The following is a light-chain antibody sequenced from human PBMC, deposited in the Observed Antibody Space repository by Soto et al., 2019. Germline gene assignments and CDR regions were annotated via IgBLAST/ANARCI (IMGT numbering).Light chain of an antibody. CDR2: AAS. CDR1: QGISNY. V-gene: IGKV1-27*01. Sequence: DIPMTQSPSSLSASVGDRVTITCRASQGISNYVAWYQQKPGQVPKLLIYAASTLQSGVPHRFSGSGSGTDFTLIIYGLQPEDVATYYCQKYNSAAQTFGRGTKVDIK. CDR3: QKYNSAAQT. J-gene: IGKJ1*01.